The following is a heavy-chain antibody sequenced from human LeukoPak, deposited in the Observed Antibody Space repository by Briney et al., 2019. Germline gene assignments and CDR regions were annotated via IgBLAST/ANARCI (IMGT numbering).Heavy chain of an antibody. CDR2: INPNSGGT. V-gene: IGHV1-2*02. Sequence: ASVKVSCKASGYTVTGYYIHWVRQAPGQGLEWMGWINPNSGGTNYAQKFQGRVTMTRDTSTSTAYMEMTRLRSDDTAVYYCARGRLSGEAFDYWGQGTLVTVSS. CDR1: GYTVTGYY. D-gene: IGHD3-10*01. J-gene: IGHJ4*02. CDR3: ARGRLSGEAFDY.